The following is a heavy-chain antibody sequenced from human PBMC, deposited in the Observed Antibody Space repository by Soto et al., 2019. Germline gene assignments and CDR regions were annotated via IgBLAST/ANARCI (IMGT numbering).Heavy chain of an antibody. J-gene: IGHJ4*02. V-gene: IGHV3-72*01. CDR3: TRAGILTTPYYFDY. Sequence: EVQLVESGGGLVQPEGSLRLSCAASGFTFSDHYMDWVRQAPGKGLEWVGRIRNKANSYTTEYAASVKGRFTISRDDSRNSLYLQMNSLKTEYTAMYYCTRAGILTTPYYFDYWGQGTLVTVSS. CDR1: GFTFSDHY. D-gene: IGHD2-21*01. CDR2: IRNKANSYTT.